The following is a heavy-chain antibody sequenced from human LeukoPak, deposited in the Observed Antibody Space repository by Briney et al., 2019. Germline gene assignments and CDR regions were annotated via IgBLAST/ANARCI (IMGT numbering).Heavy chain of an antibody. CDR1: GFTFSSYA. CDR3: AKTGGSYENAFDI. D-gene: IGHD1-26*01. V-gene: IGHV3-64*01. J-gene: IGHJ3*02. CDR2: ISSNGGST. Sequence: GGSLRLSCAASGFTFSSYAMHWVRQAPGKGLEYVSAISSNGGSTYYANSVKGRFTISRGNSKNTLYLQMGSLRAEDTAVYYCAKTGGSYENAFDIWGQGTMVTVSS.